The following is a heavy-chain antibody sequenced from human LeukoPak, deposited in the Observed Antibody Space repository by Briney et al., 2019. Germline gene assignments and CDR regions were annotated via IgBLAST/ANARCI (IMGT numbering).Heavy chain of an antibody. V-gene: IGHV3-74*01. CDR1: GFTFSGYW. CDR3: ARSANYFDTSGQDY. Sequence: GGSLRLSCAASGFTFSGYWMHWVRQAPGKGLVWVSRTNRDDSDTSYADSVKGRFTISIDKAKSTLYLQMNSLRVEDTAVYYCARSANYFDTSGQDYWGQGTLVTVSS. D-gene: IGHD3-22*01. J-gene: IGHJ4*02. CDR2: TNRDDSDT.